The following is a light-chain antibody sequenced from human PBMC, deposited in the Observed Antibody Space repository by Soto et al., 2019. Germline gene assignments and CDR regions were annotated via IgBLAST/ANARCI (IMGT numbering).Light chain of an antibody. J-gene: IGLJ2*01. CDR3: SSYTSGSTLV. CDR1: SRDVGGYNY. Sequence: QSALTQPASVSGSPGQSITIACTGTSRDVGGYNYVSWYQQHPGKAPKLIIYEVTNRPSGVSNRFSGSKSGNTASLTISGLQAEDESDYYCSSYTSGSTLVFGGGTKVTVL. CDR2: EVT. V-gene: IGLV2-14*01.